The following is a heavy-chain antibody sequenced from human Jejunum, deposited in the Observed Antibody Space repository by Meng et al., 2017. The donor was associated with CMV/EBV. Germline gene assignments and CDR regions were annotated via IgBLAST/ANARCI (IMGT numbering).Heavy chain of an antibody. Sequence: AAAGFTCSSDEMSWVRQAPGKGLEWVGSSRAKAYSYTTEYAASVKGRFTISRDDSKNSVYLQMSSLKTEDTAVYYCARDPYRGDVWGQGTMVTVSS. CDR1: GFTCSSDE. CDR2: SRAKAYSYTT. D-gene: IGHD3-16*01. J-gene: IGHJ3*01. V-gene: IGHV3-72*01. CDR3: ARDPYRGDV.